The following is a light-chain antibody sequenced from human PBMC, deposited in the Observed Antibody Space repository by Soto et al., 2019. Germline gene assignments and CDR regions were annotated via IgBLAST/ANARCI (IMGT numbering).Light chain of an antibody. Sequence: EIVLPQSPATLSLSPGASSTLSCRASQSVSSYLAWYQQKPGQAPRLLIYDASNRATGIPARFSGSGSGTDFTLTISSLEPEDFAVYYCQQRSNWPPITFGQGKRLEIK. CDR1: QSVSSY. J-gene: IGKJ5*01. CDR3: QQRSNWPPIT. V-gene: IGKV3-11*01. CDR2: DAS.